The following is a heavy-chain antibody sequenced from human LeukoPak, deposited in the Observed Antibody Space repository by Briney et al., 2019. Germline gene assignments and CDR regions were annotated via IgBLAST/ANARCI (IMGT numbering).Heavy chain of an antibody. CDR2: LNPGGGSR. CDR3: ARDMVLPAENAFDI. V-gene: IGHV1-46*01. J-gene: IGHJ3*02. CDR1: GYTFTNYY. Sequence: GASVKVSCKASGYTFTNYYLHWVRQAPGQGLEWMGILNPGGGSRNYAQKFQGRVTMTRDTSTSTVYMELSSLRSEDTAVYYCARDMVLPAENAFDIWGQGTMVTVSS. D-gene: IGHD2-2*01.